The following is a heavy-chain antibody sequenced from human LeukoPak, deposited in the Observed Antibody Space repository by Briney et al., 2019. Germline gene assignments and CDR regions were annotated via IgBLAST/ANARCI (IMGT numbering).Heavy chain of an antibody. V-gene: IGHV3-9*01. Sequence: PGGSLRLSCAASGFTFDDYAMHWVRQAPGKGLEWVSGISWNSGSIGYADSVKGRFTISRDNAKNSLYLQMNSLRAEDTALYYCAKESCSGGSRVFDYWGQGTLVTVSS. CDR3: AKESCSGGSRVFDY. CDR2: ISWNSGSI. D-gene: IGHD2-15*01. CDR1: GFTFDDYA. J-gene: IGHJ4*02.